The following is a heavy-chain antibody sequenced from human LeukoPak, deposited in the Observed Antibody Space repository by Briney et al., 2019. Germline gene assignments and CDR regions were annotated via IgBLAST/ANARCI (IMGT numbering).Heavy chain of an antibody. CDR2: INWKTGNG. CDR1: GFNFVDYA. V-gene: IGHV3-9*01. J-gene: IGHJ2*01. CDR3: TRRAARWQFDL. Sequence: GRSLRLSCAVSGFNFVDYAMHWVRPAPGGGLEWVSVINWKTGNGIYADSVKGRFTISRDNAKISLYLQMSSLRAEDTALYYCTRRAARWQFDLWGRGTLLTVSS. D-gene: IGHD5-24*01.